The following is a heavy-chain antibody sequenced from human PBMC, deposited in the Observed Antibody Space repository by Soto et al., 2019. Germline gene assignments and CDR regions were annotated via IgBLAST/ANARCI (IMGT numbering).Heavy chain of an antibody. D-gene: IGHD6-13*01. J-gene: IGHJ6*02. V-gene: IGHV3-9*01. Sequence: PGGSLRLSCAASGFTFDDYAMHWVRQAPGKGLGWVSGISWNSGSIGYADSVKGRFTISRDNAKNSLYLQMNSLRAEDTALYYCAKEGGEQQLVGGGYYYYGMDVWGQGTTVTVSS. CDR3: AKEGGEQQLVGGGYYYYGMDV. CDR1: GFTFDDYA. CDR2: ISWNSGSI.